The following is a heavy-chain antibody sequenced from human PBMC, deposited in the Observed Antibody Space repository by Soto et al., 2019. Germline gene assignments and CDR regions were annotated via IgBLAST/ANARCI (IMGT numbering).Heavy chain of an antibody. J-gene: IGHJ5*02. V-gene: IGHV1-69*10. CDR2: IIPLFGIP. Sequence: SVKVSSKASGLTDSSSGVGWVRKAPGQGLEWMGGIIPLFGIPNYAQKFQGRLTITADKSTSTAYMELSSLRSEDTAVYYCARGVVDTNVVFKWFDPWGQGTLVT. D-gene: IGHD2-15*01. CDR1: GLTDSSSG. CDR3: ARGVVDTNVVFKWFDP.